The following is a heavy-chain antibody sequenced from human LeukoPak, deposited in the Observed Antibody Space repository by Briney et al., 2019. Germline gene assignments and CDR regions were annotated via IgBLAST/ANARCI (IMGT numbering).Heavy chain of an antibody. Sequence: PSETLSLTCTVSGASISAYSWSWIRQPPGKGLEWIGCIHYSGNTHCNPSLESRVTLSVDTSKNQFSLKLSSVTAADTAVYYCARHGREPRYFDWLLYYIDHWGQGALVTVSS. J-gene: IGHJ4*02. CDR3: ARHGREPRYFDWLLYYIDH. D-gene: IGHD3-9*01. CDR1: GASISAYS. V-gene: IGHV4-59*08. CDR2: IHYSGNT.